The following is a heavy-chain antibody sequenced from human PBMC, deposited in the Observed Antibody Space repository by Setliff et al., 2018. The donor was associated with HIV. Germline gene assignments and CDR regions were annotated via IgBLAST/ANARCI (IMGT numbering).Heavy chain of an antibody. V-gene: IGHV4-4*07. CDR2: IYDDETT. J-gene: IGHJ4*02. CDR1: GISVSESY. Sequence: PSETLSLTCSVSGISVSESYWSWIRQPGGGGLEWIGRIYDDETTDYNPTLRSRVTMSVDTSKNQFSLKLSSVTAADTAVYYCARHQYSSSWGSYLFDYWGQGTLVTVSS. D-gene: IGHD6-13*01. CDR3: ARHQYSSSWGSYLFDY.